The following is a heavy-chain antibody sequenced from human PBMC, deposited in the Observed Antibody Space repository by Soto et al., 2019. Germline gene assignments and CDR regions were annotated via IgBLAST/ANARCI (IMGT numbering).Heavy chain of an antibody. Sequence: QLVQSGAEVKKPGASVKVSCKASGYTFTDYGIGWVRQAPGQGLEWMGWIRGYNGDTNYAQSLQGRVTMTTDTSTNTVYMELRSLRSDDTAVYYCAGYGSGTDSQRGAFDIWGQGTMVTVSS. CDR3: AGYGSGTDSQRGAFDI. D-gene: IGHD3-10*01. CDR2: IRGYNGDT. J-gene: IGHJ3*02. CDR1: GYTFTDYG. V-gene: IGHV1-18*01.